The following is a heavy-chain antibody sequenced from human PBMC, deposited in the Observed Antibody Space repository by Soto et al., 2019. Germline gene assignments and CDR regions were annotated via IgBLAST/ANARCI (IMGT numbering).Heavy chain of an antibody. Sequence: EVQLVESGGGLIQPGGSLRLSCAASGFTVSSNYMSWVRQAPGKGLEWVSVINSGGSRSSADSLKGRFTISSNNSKNTPYRQMNSLRAEDTAVYYCAPAARYSSGWYDLDYWGHGSLFTVCS. CDR1: GFTVSSNY. V-gene: IGHV3-53*01. J-gene: IGHJ4*01. D-gene: IGHD6-19*01. CDR2: INSGGSR. CDR3: APAARYSSGWYDLDY.